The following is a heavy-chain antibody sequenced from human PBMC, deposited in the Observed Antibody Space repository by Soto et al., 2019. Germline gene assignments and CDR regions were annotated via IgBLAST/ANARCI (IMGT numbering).Heavy chain of an antibody. CDR1: GFTFSSYS. CDR3: ARQWSISVAATGY. J-gene: IGHJ4*02. Sequence: GGSLRLSCAASGFTFSSYSMNWVRQAPGKGLEWVAGISNNGINTHYAASVKGRFTISRDNSKNTLYVQLNSLGAEDTAVYYCARQWSISVAATGYWGQGTLVTVSS. CDR2: ISNNGINT. V-gene: IGHV3-30*03. D-gene: IGHD6-19*01.